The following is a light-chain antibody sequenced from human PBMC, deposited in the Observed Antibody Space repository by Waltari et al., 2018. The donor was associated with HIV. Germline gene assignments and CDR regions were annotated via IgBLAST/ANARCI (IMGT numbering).Light chain of an antibody. CDR3: QQYNSYPGS. CDR1: QSISSW. Sequence: QTTPTPCSLSASAGDRRTGTCRASQSISSWLAWYQQKPGKAPKLLIYKASSLESGVPSRFSGSGSGTEFTLTISSLQPDDFATYYCQQYNSYPGSFGQGTKLEIQ. J-gene: IGKJ2*04. CDR2: KAS. V-gene: IGKV1-5*03.